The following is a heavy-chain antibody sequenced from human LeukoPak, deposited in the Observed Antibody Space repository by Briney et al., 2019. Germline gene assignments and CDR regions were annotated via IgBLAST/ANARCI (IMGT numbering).Heavy chain of an antibody. J-gene: IGHJ6*03. V-gene: IGHV4-4*07. CDR1: GGSISRYY. CDR3: ARDFKGYYYMDV. CDR2: IYTSGST. Sequence: SETLSLTCTVSGGSISRYYWSWMRDPGGRGLEWIGRIYTSGSTNYNPSLKSRVTISVDKSKNQFSLKLSSVTAADTAVYYCARDFKGYYYMDVWGKGTTVTVSS.